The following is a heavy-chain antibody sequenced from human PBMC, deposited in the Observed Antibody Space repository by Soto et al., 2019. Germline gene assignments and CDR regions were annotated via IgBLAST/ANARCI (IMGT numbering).Heavy chain of an antibody. CDR3: AHLFYDILTVYRHPFAS. D-gene: IGHD3-9*01. Sequence: YEPTLVNPTHTLTLTCTFSGFSLSTSGVGVDWIRQPPGKALEWLALIYWDDDKRYSPSLKSRLTITKDTSKNQVVLTMTNMEPVDTAKYYCAHLFYDILTVYRHPFASSGHGTLVLVSS. J-gene: IGHJ5*01. CDR1: GFSLSTSGVG. V-gene: IGHV2-5*02. CDR2: IYWDDDK.